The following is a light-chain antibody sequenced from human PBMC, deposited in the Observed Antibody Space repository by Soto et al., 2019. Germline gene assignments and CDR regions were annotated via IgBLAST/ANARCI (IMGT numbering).Light chain of an antibody. J-gene: IGKJ1*01. Sequence: DIQMTQSPSTLSASVGDRVTITCRASQSISYWLAWYQQRPGTAPKPLIYKASSLDSGVPSRFSGSGSGTEFTLTISSLQPDDFATYYCLQYSDYPLAFGQGTKVEIK. CDR1: QSISYW. CDR3: LQYSDYPLA. V-gene: IGKV1-5*03. CDR2: KAS.